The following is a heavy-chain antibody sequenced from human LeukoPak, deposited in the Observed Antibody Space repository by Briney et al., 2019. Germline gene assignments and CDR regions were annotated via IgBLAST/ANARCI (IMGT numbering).Heavy chain of an antibody. CDR3: ARAGYSYGTGYYFDY. J-gene: IGHJ4*02. Sequence: PSETLSLTCTVSGGSISSYYWSWIRLPPGKGLEWIGYIYYTGGTYYNPSLKSRVTISLDTSKNQFSLKLSSVTAADAAVYYCARAGYSYGTGYYFDYWGQGALVTVSS. CDR1: GGSISSYY. CDR2: IYYTGGT. D-gene: IGHD5-18*01. V-gene: IGHV4-59*01.